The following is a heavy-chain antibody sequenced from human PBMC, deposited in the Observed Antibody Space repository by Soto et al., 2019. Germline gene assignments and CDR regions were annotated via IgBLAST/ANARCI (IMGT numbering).Heavy chain of an antibody. CDR2: ISGSGGST. CDR1: GFTFSSYA. CDR3: AKVIPSRYYYYGMDV. J-gene: IGHJ6*02. Sequence: GGSLRLSCAASGFTFSSYAMSWVRQAPGKGLEWVSAISGSGGSTYYADSVKGRFTISRDNSKNTLYLQMNGLRAEDTAVYYCAKVIPSRYYYYGMDVWGQGTTVTVSS. V-gene: IGHV3-23*01.